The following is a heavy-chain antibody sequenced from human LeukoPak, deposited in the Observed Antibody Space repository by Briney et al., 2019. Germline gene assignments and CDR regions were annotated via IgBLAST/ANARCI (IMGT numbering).Heavy chain of an antibody. J-gene: IGHJ4*02. CDR2: IKQDGSEK. Sequence: GGSLRLSCAASGFTLSSYWMTWVRQAPGKGLEWVANIKQDGSEKYYVDSVEGRCTISRDNAKNSLSLQLNSLRVEDTAVYYCARALRSFDWSAGNDYWGQGTLVTVSS. CDR1: GFTLSSYW. V-gene: IGHV3-7*01. CDR3: ARALRSFDWSAGNDY. D-gene: IGHD3-9*01.